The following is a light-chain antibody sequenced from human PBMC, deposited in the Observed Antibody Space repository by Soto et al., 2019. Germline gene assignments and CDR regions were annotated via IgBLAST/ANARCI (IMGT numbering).Light chain of an antibody. CDR2: GAS. J-gene: IGKJ5*01. V-gene: IGKV3-20*01. CDR3: QQYGSSEII. Sequence: EIGLRQSPGTLSLSPGERATLSCMASQSVSSSYLAWYQQKPGQAPRLLIYGASSRATGIPDRFSGSVSGTDFTLTITRLEPEDFAVFYCQQYGSSEIIFGQGTRLEIK. CDR1: QSVSSSY.